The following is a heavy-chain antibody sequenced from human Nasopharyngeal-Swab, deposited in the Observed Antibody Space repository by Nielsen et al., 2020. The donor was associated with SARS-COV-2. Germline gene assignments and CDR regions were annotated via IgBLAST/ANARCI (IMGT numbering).Heavy chain of an antibody. J-gene: IGHJ5*02. CDR2: IYYSGST. Sequence: SETLSLTCTVSGGSINNNRFYWGWIRQPPGKGLAWIGTIYYSGSTYYSPSLNSRLSISIDTSNNQFSLRLTSVTAADTAVYYCARVMVPYGSGRSYPRFDPWGQGTLVTVSS. V-gene: IGHV4-39*07. D-gene: IGHD3-10*01. CDR1: GGSINNNRFY. CDR3: ARVMVPYGSGRSYPRFDP.